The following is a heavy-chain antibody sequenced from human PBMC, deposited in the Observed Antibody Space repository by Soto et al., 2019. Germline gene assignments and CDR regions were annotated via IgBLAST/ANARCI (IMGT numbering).Heavy chain of an antibody. J-gene: IGHJ5*02. CDR3: AKDCVHSSGWYDWFDP. CDR2: ISGSGGST. V-gene: IGHV3-23*01. Sequence: GGSLRLSCAASGFTFSSYAMSWVRQAPGKGLEWVSAISGSGGSTYYADSVKGRFTISRDNSKNTLYLQMNSLRAEDTAVYYCAKDCVHSSGWYDWFDPWGQGTLVTVSS. CDR1: GFTFSSYA. D-gene: IGHD6-19*01.